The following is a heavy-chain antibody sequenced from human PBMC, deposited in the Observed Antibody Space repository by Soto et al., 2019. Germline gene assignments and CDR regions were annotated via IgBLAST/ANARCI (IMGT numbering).Heavy chain of an antibody. CDR1: GFTFSSYA. J-gene: IGHJ6*02. V-gene: IGHV3-30-3*01. CDR3: ARAYYRFNSGYVFSMDV. D-gene: IGHD5-12*01. CDR2: ISYDGSNK. Sequence: QVQLVESGGGVVQPGRSLRLSCAASGFTFSSYAMHWVRQAPGKGLEWVAVISYDGSNKYYADSVKGRFTISRDNSKNTLYLQMNSLRAEDTAVDYCARAYYRFNSGYVFSMDVWCQGTTVTVSS.